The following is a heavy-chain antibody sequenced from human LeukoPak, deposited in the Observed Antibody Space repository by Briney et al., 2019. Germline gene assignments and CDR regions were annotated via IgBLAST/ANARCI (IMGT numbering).Heavy chain of an antibody. D-gene: IGHD6-13*01. Sequence: SETLSLTFTVSGGSISSYYWSWIRQPPGKGLEWIGYIYTSGSTNYNPSLKSRVTISVDTSKNQFSLKLSSVTAADTAVYYCARHYNPGYSSSWYFSYYYMDVWGKGTTVTVSS. V-gene: IGHV4-4*09. CDR1: GGSISSYY. J-gene: IGHJ6*03. CDR2: IYTSGST. CDR3: ARHYNPGYSSSWYFSYYYMDV.